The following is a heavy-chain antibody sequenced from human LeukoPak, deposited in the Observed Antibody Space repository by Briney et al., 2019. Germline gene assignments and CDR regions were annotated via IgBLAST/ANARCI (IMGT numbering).Heavy chain of an antibody. CDR2: ISAYNGNT. D-gene: IGHD6-13*01. V-gene: IGHV1-18*01. CDR3: SKSPLEAAKGYFDY. J-gene: IGHJ4*02. Sequence: ASVKVSCKASGYTFTSYGISWVRQAPGQGLEWMGWISAYNGNTNYAQKLQGRVTMTTDTSTSTAYMELRSLRSDDTAVYYCSKSPLEAAKGYFDYWGQGTLVTVSS. CDR1: GYTFTSYG.